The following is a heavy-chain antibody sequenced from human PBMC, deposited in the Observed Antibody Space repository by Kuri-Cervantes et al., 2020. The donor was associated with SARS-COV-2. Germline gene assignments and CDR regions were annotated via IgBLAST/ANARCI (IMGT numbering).Heavy chain of an antibody. V-gene: IGHV1-69*13. CDR3: AMSRDTPVYYYGMDV. CDR2: IIPIFGTA. Sequence: SVKVSCKVSGYTLTELSMHWVRQAPGQGLEWMGGIIPIFGTANYAQKFQGRVTITADESTSTAYMELSSLRSEDTAVYYCAMSRDTPVYYYGMDVWGQGTTVTVSS. D-gene: IGHD5-18*01. CDR1: GYTLTELS. J-gene: IGHJ6*02.